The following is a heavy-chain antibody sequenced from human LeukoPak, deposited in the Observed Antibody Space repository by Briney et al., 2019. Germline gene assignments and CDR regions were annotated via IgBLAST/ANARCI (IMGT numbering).Heavy chain of an antibody. CDR3: ARLVVRGVIDPLGYYYYMDV. V-gene: IGHV4-59*12. D-gene: IGHD3-10*01. CDR2: IYYSGST. Sequence: SETLSLTCSVSGGSIRSYYWSWIRQPPGKGLEWIGYIYYSGSTNYNPSLKSRVTISVDTSKNQFSLKLSSVTAADTAVYYCARLVVRGVIDPLGYYYYMDVWGKGTTVTISS. CDR1: GGSIRSYY. J-gene: IGHJ6*03.